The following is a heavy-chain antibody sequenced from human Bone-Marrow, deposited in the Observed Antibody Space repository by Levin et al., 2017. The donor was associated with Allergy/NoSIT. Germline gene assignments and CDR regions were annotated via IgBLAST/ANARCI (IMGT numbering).Heavy chain of an antibody. CDR2: ISYDGSNK. D-gene: IGHD1-26*01. V-gene: IGHV3-30-3*01. CDR1: GFTFSSCA. Sequence: GGSLRLSCAASGFTFSSCAMHWVRQAPGKGLEWVAVISYDGSNKYYADSVKGRFTISRDNSKNTLYLQMNSLRAEDTAVYYCARGGATADYFDYWGQGTLVTVSS. CDR3: ARGGATADYFDY. J-gene: IGHJ4*02.